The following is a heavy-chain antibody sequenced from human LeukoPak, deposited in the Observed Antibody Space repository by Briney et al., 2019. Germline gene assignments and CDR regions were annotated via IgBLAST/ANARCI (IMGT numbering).Heavy chain of an antibody. CDR3: ARKAHPYYDSSGSTDY. Sequence: GASVKVSCKASGYTFTSYGISWVRQAPGQGLEWMGWISAYNGNTNHAQKLQGRVTMTTDTSTSTAYMELRSLRSDDTAVYYCARKAHPYYDSSGSTDYWGQGTLVTVSS. CDR1: GYTFTSYG. V-gene: IGHV1-18*01. D-gene: IGHD3-22*01. J-gene: IGHJ4*02. CDR2: ISAYNGNT.